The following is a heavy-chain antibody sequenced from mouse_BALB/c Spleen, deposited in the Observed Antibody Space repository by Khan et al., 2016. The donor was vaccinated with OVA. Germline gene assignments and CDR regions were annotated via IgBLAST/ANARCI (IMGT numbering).Heavy chain of an antibody. CDR3: ARGYFPSVMDC. Sequence: VELKESGPGLVAPSQSLSITCTISGFSLTSYGVHWVRQPPGKGLVWLVVIWSDGITTYDSVLKSRLTISKDNSKSQVVLKMNSLQTYDTASYYCARGYFPSVMDCWGQGTSVTVSS. CDR1: GFSLTSYG. V-gene: IGHV2-6-1*01. J-gene: IGHJ4*01. D-gene: IGHD1-2*01. CDR2: IWSDGIT.